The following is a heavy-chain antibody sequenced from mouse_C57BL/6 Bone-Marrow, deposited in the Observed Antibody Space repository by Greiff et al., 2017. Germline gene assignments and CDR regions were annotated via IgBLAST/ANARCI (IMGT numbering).Heavy chain of an antibody. V-gene: IGHV5-6*01. J-gene: IGHJ3*01. CDR2: ISSGGSYT. CDR1: GFTFSSYG. D-gene: IGHD2-1*01. Sequence: EVKVVESGGDLVKPGGSLKLSCAASGFTFSSYGMSWVRQTPAKRLEWVATISSGGSYTYYPDSVKGRFTISRDNAKNTLYLQMSSLKSEDTAMDYCAKGIYGNPVAYWGQGTLVTVSA. CDR3: AKGIYGNPVAY.